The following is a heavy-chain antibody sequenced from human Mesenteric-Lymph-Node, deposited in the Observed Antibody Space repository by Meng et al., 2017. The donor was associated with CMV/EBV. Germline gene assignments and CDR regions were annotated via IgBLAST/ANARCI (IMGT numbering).Heavy chain of an antibody. D-gene: IGHD1-26*01. CDR2: ISGSGGST. CDR3: AKSGFDAFDI. V-gene: IGHV3-23*01. Sequence: GESLKISCAASGFTFSSYAMSWVRQAPGKGLEWVSAISGSGGSTYYADSVKGRFTISRDNSKNTLYLQMNSLGAEDTAVYYCAKSGFDAFDIWGQGTMVTVSS. CDR1: GFTFSSYA. J-gene: IGHJ3*02.